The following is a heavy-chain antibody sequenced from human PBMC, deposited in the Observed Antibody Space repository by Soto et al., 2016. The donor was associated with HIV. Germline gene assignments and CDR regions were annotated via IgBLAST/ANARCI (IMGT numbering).Heavy chain of an antibody. CDR1: GFTFSNYW. V-gene: IGHV3-74*01. CDR2: INGDGNRI. Sequence: EVHVVESGGGLVQPGGSLRLSCAASGFTFSNYWMYWVRQVPGEGLVWVSRINGDGNRINYADSVKGRFIISRDNTNNTLHLQMDGLTAEDSGVYYCVRAIGRSAGAFGIWGHGTMVTVSP. J-gene: IGHJ3*02. CDR3: VRAIGRSAGAFGI.